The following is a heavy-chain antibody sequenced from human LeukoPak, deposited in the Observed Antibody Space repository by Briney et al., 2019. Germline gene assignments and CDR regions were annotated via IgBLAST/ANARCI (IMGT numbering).Heavy chain of an antibody. CDR1: GCSFTSYW. CDR3: ASGRFCNGGSCYDS. D-gene: IGHD2-15*01. Sequence: GESLKISCKGSGCSFTSYWIGWVRQMPGKGLEWMGIIYPGDSDTRYSPSFQGQVTTSADKSISTAYVQWSTLKASDTAIYYCASGRFCNGGSCYDSWGQGTLVTVSS. V-gene: IGHV5-51*01. J-gene: IGHJ5*01. CDR2: IYPGDSDT.